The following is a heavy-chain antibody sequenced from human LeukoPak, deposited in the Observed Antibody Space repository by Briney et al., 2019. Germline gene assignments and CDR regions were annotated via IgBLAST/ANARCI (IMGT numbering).Heavy chain of an antibody. J-gene: IGHJ4*02. D-gene: IGHD2-2*01. Sequence: ASVKVSCKASGFTFTGYYMHWVRQAPGQGLEWMGWINTNTGNPTYAQGFTGRFVFSLDTSVSTAYLQISSLKAEDTAVYYCATAKYQLLKSFDYWGQGTLVTVSS. CDR1: GFTFTGYY. CDR3: ATAKYQLLKSFDY. V-gene: IGHV7-4-1*02. CDR2: INTNTGNP.